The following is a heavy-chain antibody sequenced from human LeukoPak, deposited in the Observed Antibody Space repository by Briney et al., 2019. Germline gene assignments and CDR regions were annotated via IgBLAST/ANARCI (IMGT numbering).Heavy chain of an antibody. CDR1: GFTFSSYA. CDR2: ISSSRSYI. V-gene: IGHV3-21*01. CDR3: ARDFSIAAAGTGY. D-gene: IGHD6-13*01. Sequence: GGSLRLSCAASGFTFSSYAMSWVRQAPGKGLEWVSSISSSRSYIYYADSVKGRFTISRDNAKNSLYLQMNSLRAEDTAVYYCARDFSIAAAGTGYWGQGTLVTVSS. J-gene: IGHJ4*02.